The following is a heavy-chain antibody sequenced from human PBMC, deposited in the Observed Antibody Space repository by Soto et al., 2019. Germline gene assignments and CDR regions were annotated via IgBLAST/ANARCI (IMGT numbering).Heavy chain of an antibody. Sequence: PGGSLRLSCAASGFNFDDYTMHWVRQAPGKGLEWVSLISGDGRHTYYADSVKGRFTISRDNNKNSLHLQMSGLRTEDNALYYCAKDRAHPYDFRWGVLDYWGQGTLVTVSS. CDR3: AKDRAHPYDFRWGVLDY. D-gene: IGHD3-10*01. V-gene: IGHV3-43*01. J-gene: IGHJ4*02. CDR2: ISGDGRHT. CDR1: GFNFDDYT.